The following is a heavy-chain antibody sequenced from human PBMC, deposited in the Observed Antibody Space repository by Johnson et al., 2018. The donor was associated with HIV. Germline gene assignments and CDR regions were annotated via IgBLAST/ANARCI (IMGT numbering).Heavy chain of an antibody. CDR1: GFTFDDYA. Sequence: VQLVESGGGLVQPGRSLRLSCAASGFTFDDYAMHWVRQVPGKGLEWVSGISWNSGSIGYADSVKGRFTISRDNSKNTLYLQMNSLRAEDTAVYSCAKDMWGAARGAFDIWGQGTMVTVSS. CDR3: AKDMWGAARGAFDI. CDR2: ISWNSGSI. D-gene: IGHD6-6*01. J-gene: IGHJ3*02. V-gene: IGHV3-9*01.